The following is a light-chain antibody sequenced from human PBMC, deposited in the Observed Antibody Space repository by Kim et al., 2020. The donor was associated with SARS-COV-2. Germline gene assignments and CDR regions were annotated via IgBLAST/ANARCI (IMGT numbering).Light chain of an antibody. J-gene: IGKJ4*01. V-gene: IGKV1-5*03. Sequence: DIQMTQSPSTLSASVGDRVTITCRASESISDWLAWYQQKPGKAPNLLIYKASILQRGVPARFSGSGSGTEFNLTIGSLQPDDFAIYYCQQYRSYSPITFGGGTKVDIK. CDR1: ESISDW. CDR2: KAS. CDR3: QQYRSYSPIT.